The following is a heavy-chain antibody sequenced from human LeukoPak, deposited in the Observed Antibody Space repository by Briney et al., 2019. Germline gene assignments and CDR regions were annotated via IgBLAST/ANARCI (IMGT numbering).Heavy chain of an antibody. CDR3: ASGDIVVVPGFDY. J-gene: IGHJ4*02. CDR1: GFTFSSYS. Sequence: GGSLRLSCAASGFTFSSYSMNWVRQAPGKGLEWVSYISSSSSTIYYADSVKGRFTISRDNAKNSLYLQMNSLRAEDTAVYYCASGDIVVVPGFDYWGQGTLVTVSS. D-gene: IGHD2-2*01. CDR2: ISSSSSTI. V-gene: IGHV3-48*01.